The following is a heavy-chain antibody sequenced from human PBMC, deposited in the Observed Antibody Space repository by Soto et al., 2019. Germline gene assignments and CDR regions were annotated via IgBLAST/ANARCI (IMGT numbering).Heavy chain of an antibody. V-gene: IGHV1-3*01. CDR1: GYTFTSYA. Sequence: ALVKVSCKASGYTFTSYAMHWVRQAPGQRLEWMGWINAGNGNTKYSQKFQGRVTITRDTSASTAYMELSSLRSEDTAVYYCAIDGSRAEWLLPFDPWGQGTLVTVSS. J-gene: IGHJ5*02. CDR2: INAGNGNT. CDR3: AIDGSRAEWLLPFDP. D-gene: IGHD3-22*01.